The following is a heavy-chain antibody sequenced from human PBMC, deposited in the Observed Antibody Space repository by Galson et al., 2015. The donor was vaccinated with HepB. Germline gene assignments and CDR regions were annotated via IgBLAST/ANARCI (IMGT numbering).Heavy chain of an antibody. D-gene: IGHD3-16*02. CDR1: GFTFSSYG. J-gene: IGHJ3*02. CDR3: ARAAYVWGSYRYHAFDI. Sequence: SLRLSCAASGFTFSSYGMHWVRQAPGKGLEWVAVIWYDGSNKYYADSVKGRFTISRDNSKNTLYLQMNSLRAEDTAVYYCARAAYVWGSYRYHAFDIWGQGTMVTVSS. V-gene: IGHV3-33*08. CDR2: IWYDGSNK.